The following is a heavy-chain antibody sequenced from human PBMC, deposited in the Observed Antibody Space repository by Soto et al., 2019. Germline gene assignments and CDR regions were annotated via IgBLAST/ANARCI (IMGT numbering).Heavy chain of an antibody. CDR3: ARVGPWVPYYYDSSPYTFENWFDP. CDR2: IYHGGST. D-gene: IGHD3-22*01. V-gene: IGHV4-38-2*01. Sequence: PSESLSLTCAVSGYSISSSYYCGSLRQPPGKGLEWIGSIYHGGSTYYSPSLNSRVALSIDITNNPVSLILNPVTAADTAVYYCARVGPWVPYYYDSSPYTFENWFDPWGQGTLVTVSS. CDR1: GYSISSSYY. J-gene: IGHJ5*02.